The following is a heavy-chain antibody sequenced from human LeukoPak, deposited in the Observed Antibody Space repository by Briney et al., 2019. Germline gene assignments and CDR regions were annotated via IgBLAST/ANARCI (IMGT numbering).Heavy chain of an antibody. CDR3: ARAGGYDILDGMDV. Sequence: SETLSLICTVSGGSVSSGSYYWSWIRQPPGKGLEWIGYIYYSGSTNYNPSLKSRVTISVDTSKNQFSLKLSSVTAADTAVYYCARAGGYDILDGMDVWGKGTTVTVSS. D-gene: IGHD3-9*01. J-gene: IGHJ6*04. CDR1: GGSVSSGSYY. CDR2: IYYSGST. V-gene: IGHV4-61*01.